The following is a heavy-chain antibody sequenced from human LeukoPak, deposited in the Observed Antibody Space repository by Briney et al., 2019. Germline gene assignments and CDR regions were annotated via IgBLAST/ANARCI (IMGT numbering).Heavy chain of an antibody. D-gene: IGHD3-9*01. V-gene: IGHV3-23*01. J-gene: IGHJ4*02. CDR2: ISGSGAGT. Sequence: PGGSLRLSCAAFGFSFSNCAMSWVRPAPGMGLEWVSAISGSGAGTNYADSVKGRFSISRDNSKNTLYLQMNSLRAEDTAVYYCAKNGRDDHDRYFFDFWGQGTLVTVPS. CDR1: GFSFSNCA. CDR3: AKNGRDDHDRYFFDF.